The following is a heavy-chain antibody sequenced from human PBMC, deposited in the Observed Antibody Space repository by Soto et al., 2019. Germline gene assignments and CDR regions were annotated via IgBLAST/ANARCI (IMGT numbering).Heavy chain of an antibody. Sequence: EVQLLESGGGLVQPGGSLRLSCAASGFTFSSYAMSWVRQAPGKGLEWVSAISGSGGSTYYADSVKGRFTISRDNSKNKMHLQMNSLRAEDTAVYYCEKALPGYGGTPPEAFDIWGQGTMVNVAS. J-gene: IGHJ3*02. CDR2: ISGSGGST. D-gene: IGHD4-17*01. V-gene: IGHV3-23*01. CDR1: GFTFSSYA. CDR3: EKALPGYGGTPPEAFDI.